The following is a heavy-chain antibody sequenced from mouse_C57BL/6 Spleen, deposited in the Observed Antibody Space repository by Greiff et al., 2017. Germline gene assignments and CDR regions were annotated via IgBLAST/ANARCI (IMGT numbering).Heavy chain of an antibody. V-gene: IGHV1-76*01. D-gene: IGHD1-1*01. CDR2: IYPGSGNT. J-gene: IGHJ2*01. CDR3: ARRGITTVVEDYYDC. CDR1: GYTFTDYY. Sequence: QVQLKESGAELVRPGASVKLSCKASGYTFTDYYINWVKQRPGQGLEWIARIYPGSGNTYYNALFKGKATLTAEKSSSTAYMQLSSLTSEDSAVYFWARRGITTVVEDYYDCWGQGTTLTVSS.